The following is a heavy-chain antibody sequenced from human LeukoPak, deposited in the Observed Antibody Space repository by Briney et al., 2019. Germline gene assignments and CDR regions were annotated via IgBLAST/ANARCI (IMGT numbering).Heavy chain of an antibody. CDR1: GFTLRSYE. J-gene: IGHJ4*02. CDR3: ARDGYSYGMVFDY. D-gene: IGHD5-18*01. V-gene: IGHV3-48*03. CDR2: IDSSGNTI. Sequence: GGSLRLSCVASGFTLRSYEMNWVRQAPGKGLEWVSYIDSSGNTISYADSVKGRFTISRDNAKNSLYLQMNSLRAEDTAVYYCARDGYSYGMVFDYWGQGTLVTVSS.